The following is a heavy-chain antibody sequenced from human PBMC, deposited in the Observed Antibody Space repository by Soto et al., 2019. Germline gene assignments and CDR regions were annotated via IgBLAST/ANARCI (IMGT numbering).Heavy chain of an antibody. CDR1: GYTFTSYG. CDR3: ARAGGSYPSAGYGMDV. CDR2: ISACNGNT. V-gene: IGHV1-18*04. Sequence: ASVKVSCKASGYTFTSYGISWVRQAPGQGLEWMGWISACNGNTNYAQKLQGRVTMTTDTSTSTAYMELRSLRSDDTAVYYCARAGGSYPSAGYGMDVWGQGTTVTVSS. D-gene: IGHD1-26*01. J-gene: IGHJ6*02.